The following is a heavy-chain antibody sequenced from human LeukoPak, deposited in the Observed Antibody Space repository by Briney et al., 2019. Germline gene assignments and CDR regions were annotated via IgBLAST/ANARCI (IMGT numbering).Heavy chain of an antibody. CDR3: ARGRIAAAVHPNNWFDP. V-gene: IGHV4-34*01. CDR2: INHSGST. CDR1: GESFSGYY. D-gene: IGHD6-13*01. Sequence: SETLSLTCAVYGESFSGYYWSWIRQPPGKGLEWIGEINHSGSTNYNPSLKSRVTISVDTSKNQFSLKLSSVTAADTAVYYCARGRIAAAVHPNNWFDPWGQGTLVTVSS. J-gene: IGHJ5*02.